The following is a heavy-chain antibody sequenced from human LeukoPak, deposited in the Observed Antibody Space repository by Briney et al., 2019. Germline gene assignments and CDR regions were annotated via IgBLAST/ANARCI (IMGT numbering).Heavy chain of an antibody. V-gene: IGHV3-21*01. CDR1: GFTFSSYS. CDR3: ARGFYYDSSGYYLVPDY. J-gene: IGHJ4*02. D-gene: IGHD3-22*01. CDR2: ISSSSSYI. Sequence: GGSLRLSCAASGFTFSSYSMNWVRQAPGKGLEWVSSISSSSSYIYYADSVKGRFTISRDNAKNSLYLQMNSLRAEDTAVYYCARGFYYDSSGYYLVPDYWGQGTLVTVSS.